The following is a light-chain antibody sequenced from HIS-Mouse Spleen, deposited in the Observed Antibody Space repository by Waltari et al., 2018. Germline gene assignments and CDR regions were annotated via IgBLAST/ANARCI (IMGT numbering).Light chain of an antibody. CDR3: SSYAGSNNYV. V-gene: IGLV2-8*01. Sequence: QSALTQPPSASGSPGQSVTISCTGTSSDVGGYNYVSWYQPHPGKAPKLMIYEVSKRPSGVPDRFSGCKSGNTASLTVSGLQAEDEADYYCSSYAGSNNYVFGTGTKVTVL. CDR2: EVS. CDR1: SSDVGGYNY. J-gene: IGLJ1*01.